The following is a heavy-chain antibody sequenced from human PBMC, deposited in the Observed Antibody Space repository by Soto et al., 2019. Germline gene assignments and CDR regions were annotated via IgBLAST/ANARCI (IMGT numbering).Heavy chain of an antibody. CDR2: ISYAGSNK. J-gene: IGHJ4*02. D-gene: IGHD3-22*01. CDR3: ARDFSGAYYDDSSGN. V-gene: IGHV3-30-3*01. Sequence: QVQLVESGGGVVQPGRSLSLSGTASGFTFSSYAIHRVRQAPGKGLEGVPVISYAGSNKYYSDSVKGRFTISRDNSSNTLYLHMNSLRDEDTAVYYCARDFSGAYYDDSSGNWGQGTLVTVSS. CDR1: GFTFSSYA.